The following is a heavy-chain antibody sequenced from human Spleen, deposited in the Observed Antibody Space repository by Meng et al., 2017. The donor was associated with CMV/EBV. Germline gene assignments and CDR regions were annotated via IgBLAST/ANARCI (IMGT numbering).Heavy chain of an antibody. CDR3: ARVRLRDTQRFFYGMDV. J-gene: IGHJ6*02. D-gene: IGHD3-16*01. V-gene: IGHV1-69*05. CDR2: VIPLFGTA. Sequence: SVKVSCKASGGTFDRHVISWVRQAPGQGLEWMGGVIPLFGTADYAQKFQGRVTITTDESTGTSYLELGRLRSEDTAVYYCARVRLRDTQRFFYGMDVWGQGTTVTVSS. CDR1: GGTFDRHV.